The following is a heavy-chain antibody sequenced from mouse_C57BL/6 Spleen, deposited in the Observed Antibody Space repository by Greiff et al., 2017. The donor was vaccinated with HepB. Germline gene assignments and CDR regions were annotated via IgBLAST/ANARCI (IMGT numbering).Heavy chain of an antibody. Sequence: VQLQQPGAELVMPGASVKLSCKASGYTFTSYWMHWVKQRPGQGLAWIGEIDPSDSYTNYNQKFKSKSTLTVDKSSSTAYMQLSSLTSEHSAVYYCARGGMGLLRAMDYWGQGTSVTVSS. J-gene: IGHJ4*01. D-gene: IGHD2-3*01. CDR3: ARGGMGLLRAMDY. CDR1: GYTFTSYW. CDR2: IDPSDSYT. V-gene: IGHV1-69*01.